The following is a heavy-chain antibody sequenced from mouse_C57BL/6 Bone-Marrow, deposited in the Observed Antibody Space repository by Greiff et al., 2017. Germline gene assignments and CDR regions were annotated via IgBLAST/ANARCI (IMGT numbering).Heavy chain of an antibody. CDR1: GYTFTSYG. CDR3: ARFYDYDGRYFDV. D-gene: IGHD2-4*01. Sequence: QVQLQQSGAELARPGASVKLSCKASGYTFTSYGISWVKQRTGQGLEWIGEIYPRSGNTYYNEKFKGKATLTADKSSSTAYMELRSLTSEDSAVYFCARFYDYDGRYFDVWSTGTTVTVSS. J-gene: IGHJ1*03. CDR2: IYPRSGNT. V-gene: IGHV1-81*01.